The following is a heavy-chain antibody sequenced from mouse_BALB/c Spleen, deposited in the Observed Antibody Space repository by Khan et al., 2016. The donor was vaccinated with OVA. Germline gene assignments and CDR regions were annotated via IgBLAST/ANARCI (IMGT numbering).Heavy chain of an antibody. CDR3: ATSTSGYTMDY. CDR1: GYTFTNNT. CDR2: INPRSGYT. V-gene: IGHV1-4*01. Sequence: QVRLQQSGADLARPGASVRMSCKASGYTFTNNTMHWVKQRPGQGLEWIGYINPRSGYTNYNQNLKEKATFTADKSSSTAYMQLSSPISDDAAVSYCATSTSGYTMDYWGQGTSVTVSS. J-gene: IGHJ4*01. D-gene: IGHD2-14*01.